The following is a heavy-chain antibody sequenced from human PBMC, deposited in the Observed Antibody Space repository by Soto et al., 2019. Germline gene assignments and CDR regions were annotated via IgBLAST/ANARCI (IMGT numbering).Heavy chain of an antibody. J-gene: IGHJ6*02. CDR1: GFKFSSFA. CDR3: ARDPTGAGVSVRFYYYGMDI. D-gene: IGHD3-10*01. CDR2: FSYNGVDK. V-gene: IGHV3-30-3*01. Sequence: QVLLVESGGGVVQPGRSLRLSCAASGFKFSSFAMHWVRQAPGKGLEWVAVFSYNGVDKYYADSVKGRFTISRDNSKNTLYLEMNNLRGEDTAIYYCARDPTGAGVSVRFYYYGMDIWGQGTTVTVSS.